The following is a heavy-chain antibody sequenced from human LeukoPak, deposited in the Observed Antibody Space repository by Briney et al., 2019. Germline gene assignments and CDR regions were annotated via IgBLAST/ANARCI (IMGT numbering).Heavy chain of an antibody. V-gene: IGHV4-59*01. Sequence: PLETLSLTCPVSGGSISSFYLTWLRQPPGKGVEWVGHFHNSEGTKYNPSLKCRAAISEDTSKNQFSLMVISVTAADTAVYYCARGAPSGRPGIAFDYWGQGTLVTVSS. J-gene: IGHJ4*02. CDR3: ARGAPSGRPGIAFDY. CDR2: FHNSEGT. D-gene: IGHD1-26*01. CDR1: GGSISSFY.